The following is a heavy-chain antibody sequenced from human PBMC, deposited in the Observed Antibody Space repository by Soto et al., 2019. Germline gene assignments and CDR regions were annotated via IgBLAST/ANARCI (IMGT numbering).Heavy chain of an antibody. CDR3: ARDHPVVAATFDY. CDR1: GYTFTSYA. D-gene: IGHD2-15*01. CDR2: INAGNGNT. J-gene: IGHJ4*02. V-gene: IGHV1-3*01. Sequence: GASVKVSCKASGYTFTSYAMHWVRQAPGQRLEWVGWINAGNGNTKYSQKFQGRVTITRDTSASTAYMELSSLRSEDTAVYYCARDHPVVAATFDYWGQGTLVTVSS.